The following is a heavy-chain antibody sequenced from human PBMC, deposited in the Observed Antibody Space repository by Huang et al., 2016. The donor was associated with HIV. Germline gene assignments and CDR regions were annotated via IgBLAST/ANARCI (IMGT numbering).Heavy chain of an antibody. CDR1: GYTFTGYP. J-gene: IGHJ6*03. V-gene: IGHV7-4-1*02. CDR2: ISTITGDP. CDR3: ARGISRSVHNYYYMDV. Sequence: QVQLVQSGSVLKEPGASVKVSCKASGYTFTGYPLTWVRQAPGQGLACVGWISTITGDPTYAQAFTGRLVLSLDTSVSTSYLQISSLKPEDTATYFCARGISRSVHNYYYMDVWGKGTTVTVSS. D-gene: IGHD6-19*01.